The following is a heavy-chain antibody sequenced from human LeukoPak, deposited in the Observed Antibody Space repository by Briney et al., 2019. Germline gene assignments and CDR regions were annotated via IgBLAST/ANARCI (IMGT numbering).Heavy chain of an antibody. CDR2: ISSSGSTI. V-gene: IGHV3-48*03. CDR3: ASTPGGSWYNRRNYGMDA. J-gene: IGHJ6*02. Sequence: GGSLRLSCAASGFTFSSYEMNWVRQAPGKGLEWVSYISSSGSTIYYADSVKGRFTISRDNAKNSLYLQMNSLRAEDTAVYYCASTPGGSWYNRRNYGMDAWGQGTTVTVSS. D-gene: IGHD6-13*01. CDR1: GFTFSSYE.